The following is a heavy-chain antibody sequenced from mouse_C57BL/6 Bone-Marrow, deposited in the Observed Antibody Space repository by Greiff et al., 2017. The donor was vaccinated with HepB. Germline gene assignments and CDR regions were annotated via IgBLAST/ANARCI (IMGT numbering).Heavy chain of an antibody. V-gene: IGHV1-64*01. CDR2: IHPNSGST. CDR1: GYTFTSYW. CDR3: ARRDYYGSSYEDY. Sequence: VQLQQPGAELVKPGASVKLSCKASGYTFTSYWMHWVKQRPGQGLEWIGMIHPNSGSTNYNEKFKSKDTLTVDKSSSTAYMQLSSLTSEDSAVYYCARRDYYGSSYEDYWGQGTTLTVSS. D-gene: IGHD1-1*01. J-gene: IGHJ2*01.